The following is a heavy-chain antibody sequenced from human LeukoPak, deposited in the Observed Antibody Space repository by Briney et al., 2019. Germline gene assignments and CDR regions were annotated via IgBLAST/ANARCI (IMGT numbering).Heavy chain of an antibody. V-gene: IGHV1-18*01. Sequence: ASVKVSCKAAGYTFTSYGSSWVRQAPGQGREWMGGISAYNGDTNYAQKLQGRVTMTTDTSTSTAYMELRSLRSDDTAVYYCARGGPAPHRITLIVVASSTDAFDIWGQGTMVTVSS. CDR3: ARGGPAPHRITLIVVASSTDAFDI. D-gene: IGHD3-22*01. J-gene: IGHJ3*02. CDR1: GYTFTSYG. CDR2: ISAYNGDT.